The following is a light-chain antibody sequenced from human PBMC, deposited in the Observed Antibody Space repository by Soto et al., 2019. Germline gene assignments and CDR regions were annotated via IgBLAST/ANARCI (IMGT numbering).Light chain of an antibody. V-gene: IGKV1-5*01. Sequence: GDRVTITCRASQCIRNSLAWYQQKPGKAPRLLIYDASSLESGVPSRFTGSGSGTQFTLTISSLQPDDFATYYCQQYDSYPWTFGEGTQVEIK. J-gene: IGKJ1*01. CDR1: QCIRNS. CDR3: QQYDSYPWT. CDR2: DAS.